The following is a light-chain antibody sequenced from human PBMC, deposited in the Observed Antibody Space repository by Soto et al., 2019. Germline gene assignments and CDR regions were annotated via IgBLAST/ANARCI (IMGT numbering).Light chain of an antibody. Sequence: QSVLTQPPSVSGAPGQRVTISCTGSSSNIGAGYDVHWYQQRPGTAPKLLIYGNKNRPSGVPDRFSGSKSGTSASLAIPGLPAEDEADYYCQSYDSSLSVSYVFGTGTKVTVL. CDR1: SSNIGAGYD. V-gene: IGLV1-40*01. CDR2: GNK. J-gene: IGLJ1*01. CDR3: QSYDSSLSVSYV.